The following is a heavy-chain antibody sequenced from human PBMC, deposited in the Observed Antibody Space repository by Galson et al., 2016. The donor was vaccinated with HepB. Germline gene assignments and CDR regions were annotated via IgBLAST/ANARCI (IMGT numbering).Heavy chain of an antibody. J-gene: IGHJ6*02. V-gene: IGHV1-18*01. D-gene: IGHD2-21*02. CDR1: GYTFNTYA. CDR2: VSAYNGNT. Sequence: SVKVSCKASGYTFNTYAISWVRQAPGQGLEWMGWVSAYNGNTVYAQKFQDRVTMTTDKATSTAYMELRSLRSDDTAVYYCARRGVTMCNDYAMDVWGQGTTVTVSS. CDR3: ARRGVTMCNDYAMDV.